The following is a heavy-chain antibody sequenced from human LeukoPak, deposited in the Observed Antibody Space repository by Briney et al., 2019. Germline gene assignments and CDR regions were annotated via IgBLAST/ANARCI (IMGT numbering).Heavy chain of an antibody. CDR3: ARDGVYYYGSGSYYNLNWFDP. J-gene: IGHJ5*02. CDR1: GFTFSSYG. V-gene: IGHV3-30*02. D-gene: IGHD3-10*01. CDR2: IRYDGSNK. Sequence: TGGSLRLSCAASGFTFSSYGMHWVRQAPGKGLEWVAFIRYDGSNKYYADSVKGRFTISRDNSKNTLYLLMNSLRAEDTAVYNCARDGVYYYGSGSYYNLNWFDPWGQGTLVTVSS.